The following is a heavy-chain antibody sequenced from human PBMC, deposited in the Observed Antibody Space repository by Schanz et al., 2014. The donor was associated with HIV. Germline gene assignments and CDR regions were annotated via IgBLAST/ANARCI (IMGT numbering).Heavy chain of an antibody. CDR2: ISGSGGST. J-gene: IGHJ6*02. V-gene: IGHV3-23*01. CDR3: ARGMDV. CDR1: GFIFNSYA. Sequence: EVQLLDSGGGLVQPGGSLRLSCAASGFIFNSYAMSWVRQAPGKGLDRVSAISGSGGSTYYADSVKGRFTISRDNAKNSLYLQMNSLTVEDTAVYYCARGMDVWGQGTTVVVSS.